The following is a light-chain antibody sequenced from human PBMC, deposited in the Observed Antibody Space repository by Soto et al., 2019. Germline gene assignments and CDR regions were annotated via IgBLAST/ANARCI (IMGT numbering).Light chain of an antibody. Sequence: DIQVTQSPSSLSASVGDRVTITCRASQDIGNDLGWYQQEPGKAPRRLIYSASNIQSGVPSRFSGSRSGTEFTLTISSLQPEYFVTYHCLQHKTFPWTFGQGTKVEMK. CDR2: SAS. J-gene: IGKJ1*01. CDR3: LQHKTFPWT. V-gene: IGKV1-17*01. CDR1: QDIGND.